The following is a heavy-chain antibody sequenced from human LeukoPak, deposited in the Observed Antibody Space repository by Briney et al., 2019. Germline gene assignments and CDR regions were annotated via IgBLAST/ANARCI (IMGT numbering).Heavy chain of an antibody. CDR3: AREFYYYDSSGDNWFDP. D-gene: IGHD3-22*01. CDR1: GVSISSYY. CDR2: IYSGGST. V-gene: IGHV4-4*07. Sequence: SETLSLTCSLSGVSISSYYGTWIPLPAGKGLEWIGRIYSGGSTNYNPSLKSRVTMSVDTSKNQFSLRLTSVTAADTAVYYCAREFYYYDSSGDNWFDPWGQGTLVTVSS. J-gene: IGHJ5*02.